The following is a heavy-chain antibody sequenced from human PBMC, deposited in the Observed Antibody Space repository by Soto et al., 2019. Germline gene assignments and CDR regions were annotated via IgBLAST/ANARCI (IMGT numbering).Heavy chain of an antibody. J-gene: IGHJ1*01. V-gene: IGHV3-23*01. CDR2: ISGSGGST. Sequence: GGSLRLSCAASGFTFSSYAMSWVRQAPGKGLEWVSAISGSGGSTYYADSVKGRFTISRDNSKNTLYLQMNSLRAEDTAVYYCAKDWGHFSSGYYYAGYFQHWGQGTLVTVSS. CDR3: AKDWGHFSSGYYYAGYFQH. CDR1: GFTFSSYA. D-gene: IGHD3-22*01.